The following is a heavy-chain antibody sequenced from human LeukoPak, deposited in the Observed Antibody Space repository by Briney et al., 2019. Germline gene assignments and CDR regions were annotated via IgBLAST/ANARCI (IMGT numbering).Heavy chain of an antibody. CDR2: IFYSGST. D-gene: IGHD3-22*01. CDR1: GGSISTSSYY. CDR3: ASFRDSSGYFFDY. V-gene: IGHV4-39*07. Sequence: SETLSLTCTVSGGSISTSSYYWGWVRQPPGKGLEWIGNIFYSGSTYYSPSLKSRVTISLDTSRNQFSLKLNSVTAADTAVYYCASFRDSSGYFFDYWGQGTLVTVSS. J-gene: IGHJ4*02.